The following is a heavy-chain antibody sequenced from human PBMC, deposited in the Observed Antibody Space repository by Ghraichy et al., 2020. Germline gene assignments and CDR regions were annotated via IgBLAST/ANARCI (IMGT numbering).Heavy chain of an antibody. J-gene: IGHJ4*02. CDR2: IKEDGSEK. Sequence: GGSLRLSCAASGFTFSRYWMNWVRQAPGKGLEWVANIKEDGSEKGYVDSVKGRFTVTRDNAKNSLYLQMNSLGAEDTAVYYCVRGRGGYWGQGTLVTVSS. D-gene: IGHD6-25*01. V-gene: IGHV3-7*01. CDR3: VRGRGGY. CDR1: GFTFSRYW.